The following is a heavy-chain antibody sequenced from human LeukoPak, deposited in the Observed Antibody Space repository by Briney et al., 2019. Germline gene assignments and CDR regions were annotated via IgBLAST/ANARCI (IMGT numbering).Heavy chain of an antibody. V-gene: IGHV4-39*01. D-gene: IGHD6-19*01. CDR1: GGSISSYY. CDR2: IYYSGST. Sequence: SETLSLTCTVSGGSISSYYWGWIRQPPGKGLEWIGSIYYSGSTYYNPSLKSRVTISVDTSKNQFSLKLSSVTAADTAVYYCASGPLIAVAAPFDYWGQGTLVTVSS. CDR3: ASGPLIAVAAPFDY. J-gene: IGHJ4*02.